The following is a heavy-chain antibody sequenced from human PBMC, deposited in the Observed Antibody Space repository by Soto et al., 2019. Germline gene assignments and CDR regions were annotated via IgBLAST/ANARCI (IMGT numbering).Heavy chain of an antibody. CDR2: MNPNSGNT. CDR3: ASHDYGDHYYYYGMDV. V-gene: IGHV1-8*01. J-gene: IGHJ6*02. Sequence: QVQLVQSGAEVKKPGASVKVSCKASGYTFTSYDINWVRQATGQGLEWMGWMNPNSGNTGYAQKFQGRVTMTRNTSISTAYMELSSLRSEDTAVYYCASHDYGDHYYYYGMDVWGQGTTVTVSS. D-gene: IGHD4-17*01. CDR1: GYTFTSYD.